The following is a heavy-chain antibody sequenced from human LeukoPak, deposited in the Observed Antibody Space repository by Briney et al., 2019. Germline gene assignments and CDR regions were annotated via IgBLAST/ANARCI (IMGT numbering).Heavy chain of an antibody. CDR1: GFTFSSRA. J-gene: IGHJ4*02. V-gene: IGHV3-23*01. Sequence: GGSLRLSCEASGFTFSSRAMNWVRQAPGKGLEWVSTISGSGDSTYYADSVADRFIISRDNSKNTLYLQMNSLRAEDTALYFCAKSLDGSGSYYNGDYWGQGTLVTVSS. D-gene: IGHD3-10*01. CDR3: AKSLDGSGSYYNGDY. CDR2: ISGSGDST.